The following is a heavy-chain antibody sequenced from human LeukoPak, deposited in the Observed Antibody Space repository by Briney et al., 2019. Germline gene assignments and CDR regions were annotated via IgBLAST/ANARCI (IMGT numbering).Heavy chain of an antibody. V-gene: IGHV1-2*02. CDR2: INPNSGGT. D-gene: IGHD1-26*01. Sequence: GASVKVSCKASGYTFTGYYMHWVRQAPGQGLEWMGWINPNSGGTNYAQKFQGRVTMTRDTSISTAYMELRSLRSDDTAVYYCARDRSLGATDFDYWGQGTLVTVSS. J-gene: IGHJ4*02. CDR3: ARDRSLGATDFDY. CDR1: GYTFTGYY.